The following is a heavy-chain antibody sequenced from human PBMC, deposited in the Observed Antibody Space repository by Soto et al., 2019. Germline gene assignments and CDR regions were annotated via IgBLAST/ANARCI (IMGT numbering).Heavy chain of an antibody. CDR1: GDSVASNSAA. D-gene: IGHD2-8*01. Sequence: SQTLSLTCAISGDSVASNSAAWNWIRQSPSRGLEWLGRTYYRSKWYTDYAEPVKSRITINPDTSKNQVSLQLKSVTPEDTAVYYCTTGATNGRNANYYYGIDVWGQGITVTVSS. CDR3: TTGATNGRNANYYYGIDV. J-gene: IGHJ6*02. CDR2: TYYRSKWYT. V-gene: IGHV6-1*01.